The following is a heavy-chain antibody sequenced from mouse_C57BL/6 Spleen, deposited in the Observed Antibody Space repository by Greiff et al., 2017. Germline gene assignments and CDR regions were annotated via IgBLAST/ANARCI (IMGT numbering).Heavy chain of an antibody. V-gene: IGHV5-12*01. D-gene: IGHD1-1*01. CDR2: ISNGGGST. J-gene: IGHJ1*03. CDR3: ARQDYGSYWYFDV. CDR1: GFTFSDYY. Sequence: EVKLMESGGGLVQPGGSLKLSCAASGFTFSDYYMYWVRQTPEKRLEWVAYISNGGGSTYYPDTVKGRFTISRDNAKNTLYLQMSRLKSEDTAMYYCARQDYGSYWYFDVWGTGTTVTVSS.